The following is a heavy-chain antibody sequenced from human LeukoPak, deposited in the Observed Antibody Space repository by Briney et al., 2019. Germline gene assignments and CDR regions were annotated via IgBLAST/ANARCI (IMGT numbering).Heavy chain of an antibody. V-gene: IGHV4-59*01. CDR3: ARVSAAGMEFHYGMDV. CDR1: GGSISSYY. D-gene: IGHD6-13*01. CDR2: IYYSEST. Sequence: SETLSLTCTVSGGSISSYYWSWIRQPPGKGLEWIGYIYYSESTNFNPSLKSRVAIAVDTSKNQFSLSMRSVTAADTAVYYCARVSAAGMEFHYGMDVWGQGTTVFVSS. J-gene: IGHJ6*02.